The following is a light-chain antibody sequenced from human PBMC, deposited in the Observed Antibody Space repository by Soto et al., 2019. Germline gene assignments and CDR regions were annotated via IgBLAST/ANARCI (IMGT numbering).Light chain of an antibody. CDR1: SSDVGGYNY. CDR2: EVS. Sequence: SVLAQPASVSGSAGQSITIACTGTSSDVGGYNYVSWYQQHPGKAPELMIYEVSNRPSGVSNRFSGSKSGNTASLTISGLQAEDEADYYCSSYTSSSTLVFGTGTKVTVL. V-gene: IGLV2-14*01. J-gene: IGLJ1*01. CDR3: SSYTSSSTLV.